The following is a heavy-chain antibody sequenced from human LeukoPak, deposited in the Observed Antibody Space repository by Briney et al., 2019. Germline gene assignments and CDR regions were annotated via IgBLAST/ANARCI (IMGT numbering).Heavy chain of an antibody. CDR1: GLTSSSSA. D-gene: IGHD5-12*01. CDR3: AKDWWLRSGFDY. Sequence: GGSLRLSCVASGLTSSSSAMTWVRQAPGKGLEWDSGISVTGNTAYYSDSVKRRFTISGHNYNHKLYLQMNSLRVEDTAVYYCAKDWWLRSGFDYWGQGTLVTVSS. CDR2: ISVTGNTA. J-gene: IGHJ4*02. V-gene: IGHV3-23*01.